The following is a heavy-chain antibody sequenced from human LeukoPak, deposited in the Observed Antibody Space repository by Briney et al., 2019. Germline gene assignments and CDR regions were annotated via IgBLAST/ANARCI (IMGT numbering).Heavy chain of an antibody. CDR1: GYSSTSSTNHW. J-gene: IGHJ4*02. CDR2: IYPGDSDT. V-gene: IGHV5-51*01. CDR3: TSRPWAFTSSYYYFDY. Sequence: ESLKISCKVSGYSSTSSTNHWIGWVRQMPGKGLEWMGIIYPGDSDTRYSPSFQGQVTISVDKSISTVYLQWSSLKASDTAMYYCTSRPWAFTSSYYYFDYWAQGTLVTVSS. D-gene: IGHD2-2*01.